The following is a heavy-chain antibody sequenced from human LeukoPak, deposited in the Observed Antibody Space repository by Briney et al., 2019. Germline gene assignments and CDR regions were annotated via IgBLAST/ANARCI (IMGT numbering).Heavy chain of an antibody. CDR2: IIPILGRA. Sequence: ASVQVSRKASGGTFSSYAISWVRQAPGQGLAWMGRIIPILGRANYAQKFQGRVTITADKATSTAYMELSSLRSEDTAVYYCARDRDFEWLPFDYWGQGTLVTVSS. V-gene: IGHV1-69*04. CDR1: GGTFSSYA. CDR3: ARDRDFEWLPFDY. J-gene: IGHJ4*02. D-gene: IGHD3-9*01.